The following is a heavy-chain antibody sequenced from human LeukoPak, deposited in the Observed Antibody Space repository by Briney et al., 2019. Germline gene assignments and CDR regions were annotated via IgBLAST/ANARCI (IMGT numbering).Heavy chain of an antibody. V-gene: IGHV3-23*01. Sequence: GGSLRLSCAASGFTFSDAWMSWVRQAPGKGPEWVSAIGGRGGSTYYADSLGGRFTISRDNSKDMVYLQMNSLKVEDTATYYCGKEGGAWGQGTKVTVSS. D-gene: IGHD3-16*01. CDR3: GKEGGA. J-gene: IGHJ5*02. CDR2: IGGRGGST. CDR1: GFTFSDAW.